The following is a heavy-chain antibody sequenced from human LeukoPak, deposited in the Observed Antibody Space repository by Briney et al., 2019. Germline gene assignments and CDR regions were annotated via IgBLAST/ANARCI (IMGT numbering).Heavy chain of an antibody. Sequence: GGSLRLSCAASGFTFSSYAMSWVRQAPGKGLEWVSGISGSGDNTYYADSVKGRFTISRDNSKNTLYVQVNSLGTEDTAAYYCAKESYYDSSGSFYFDYWGQGTLVTVSS. D-gene: IGHD3-22*01. CDR1: GFTFSSYA. V-gene: IGHV3-23*01. CDR3: AKESYYDSSGSFYFDY. J-gene: IGHJ4*02. CDR2: ISGSGDNT.